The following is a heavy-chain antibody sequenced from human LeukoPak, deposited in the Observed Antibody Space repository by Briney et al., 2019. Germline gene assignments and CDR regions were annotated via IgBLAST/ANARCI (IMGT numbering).Heavy chain of an antibody. CDR1: GFTFSNYW. D-gene: IGHD2-8*01. Sequence: PGGSLRLSCAASGFTFSNYWMSWVRQAPGKGLEWVANIKQDGSETYYVDSVKGRFTISRDNAKNSPFLQMNSLTAEDTAVYYCARKGGTRGPLNYWGQGTLVTVSS. CDR2: IKQDGSET. V-gene: IGHV3-7*01. CDR3: ARKGGTRGPLNY. J-gene: IGHJ4*02.